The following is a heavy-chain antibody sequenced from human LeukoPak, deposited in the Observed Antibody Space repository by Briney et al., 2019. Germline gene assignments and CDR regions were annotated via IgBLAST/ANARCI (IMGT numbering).Heavy chain of an antibody. D-gene: IGHD3-10*01. J-gene: IGHJ3*02. Sequence: SGTLSLTCTVSGDSISSNSFYWGWIRQPPGKGLEWIGSIYYTGSIFYNPSLKSRVTISVDTSKNQVSLILTSVTAADTAVYYCARAGSTDAFDIWGQGTMVTVSS. CDR1: GDSISSNSFY. V-gene: IGHV4-39*01. CDR3: ARAGSTDAFDI. CDR2: IYYTGSI.